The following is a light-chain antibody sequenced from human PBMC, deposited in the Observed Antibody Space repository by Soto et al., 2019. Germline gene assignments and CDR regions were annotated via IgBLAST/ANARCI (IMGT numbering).Light chain of an antibody. CDR2: GAS. CDR1: QSVSSSY. J-gene: IGKJ1*01. CDR3: HQYDTSPTT. V-gene: IGKV3-20*01. Sequence: EIVLPQSPGTLSLSPGERATLSCRASQSVSSSYLAWYQQKPGQAPRLLIYGASSRATGIPDRFSGSGSGTDFTLTISRLEPEDFAVYYCHQYDTSPTTFGQGTKVDI.